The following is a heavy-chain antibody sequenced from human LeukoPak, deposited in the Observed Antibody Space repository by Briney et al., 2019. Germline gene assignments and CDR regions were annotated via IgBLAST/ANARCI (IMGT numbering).Heavy chain of an antibody. Sequence: GGSLRLSCAASGFTFDDYAMDLVRQAPGKGLEWVSLISGDGGSTYYADSVKGRFTISRDNSKNSLYPQMYNLRIEDTALYYCAKEGYDSSGYYNDWGQGTLVTVSS. D-gene: IGHD3-22*01. CDR2: ISGDGGST. J-gene: IGHJ4*02. V-gene: IGHV3-43*02. CDR3: AKEGYDSSGYYND. CDR1: GFTFDDYA.